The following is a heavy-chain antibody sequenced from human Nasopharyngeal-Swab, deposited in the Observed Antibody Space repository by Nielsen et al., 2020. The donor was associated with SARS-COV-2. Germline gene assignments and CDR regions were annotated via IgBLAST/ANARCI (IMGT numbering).Heavy chain of an antibody. CDR2: ISGSSGST. CDR3: AKGWQWLVRDAFDI. Sequence: GESLKISCAASGFTFSSYAMSWVRQAPGKGLEWVSAISGSSGSTYYADSVKGRFTISRDNSKNTLYLQMNSLRAEDTAVYYCAKGWQWLVRDAFDIWGQGTMVTVSS. V-gene: IGHV3-23*01. D-gene: IGHD6-19*01. J-gene: IGHJ3*02. CDR1: GFTFSSYA.